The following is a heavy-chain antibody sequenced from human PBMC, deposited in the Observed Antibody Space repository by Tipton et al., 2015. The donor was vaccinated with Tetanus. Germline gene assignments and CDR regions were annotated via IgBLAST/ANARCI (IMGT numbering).Heavy chain of an antibody. Sequence: TLSLTCTVSGGSISSYYWSWIRQPPGKGLEWIGYIHYSGSTNYNPSLKSRVTISVDTSKNQFSLKLTSVTAADTAVYFCARDFRGNGDGWYWDYWGQGTLVTVSS. J-gene: IGHJ4*02. CDR3: ARDFRGNGDGWYWDY. V-gene: IGHV4-59*12. D-gene: IGHD6-19*01. CDR2: IHYSGST. CDR1: GGSISSYY.